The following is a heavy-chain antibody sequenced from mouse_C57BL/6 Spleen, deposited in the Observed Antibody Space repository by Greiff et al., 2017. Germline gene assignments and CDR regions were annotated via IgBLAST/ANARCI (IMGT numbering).Heavy chain of an antibody. Sequence: EVKLMESGGDLVKPGGSLKLSCAASGFTFSSYGMSWVRQTPDKRLEWVATISSGGSYTYYPDSVKGRFTISRDNAKNTLYLQMSSLKSEDPAMYYCARNDGYCYFDYWGQGTTLTVAS. CDR3: ARNDGYCYFDY. CDR2: ISSGGSYT. D-gene: IGHD2-3*01. CDR1: GFTFSSYG. J-gene: IGHJ2*01. V-gene: IGHV5-6*01.